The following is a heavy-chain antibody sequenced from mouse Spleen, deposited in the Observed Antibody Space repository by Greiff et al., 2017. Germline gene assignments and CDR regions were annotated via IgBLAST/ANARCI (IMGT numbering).Heavy chain of an antibody. CDR3: ARCGSPAYYGSSYDWYFDV. J-gene: IGHJ1*03. Sequence: QVQLQQPGAELVKPGASVKLSCKASGYTFTSYWMHWVKQRPGQGLEWIGMIHPNSGSTNYNEKFKSKATLTVDKSSSTAYMQLSSLTSEDSAVYYCARCGSPAYYGSSYDWYFDVWGTGTTVTVSS. CDR1: GYTFTSYW. CDR2: IHPNSGST. V-gene: IGHV1-64*01. D-gene: IGHD1-1*01.